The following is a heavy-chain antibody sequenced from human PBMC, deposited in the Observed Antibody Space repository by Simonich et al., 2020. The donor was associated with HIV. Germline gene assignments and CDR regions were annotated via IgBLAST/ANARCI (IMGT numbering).Heavy chain of an antibody. V-gene: IGHV4-38-2*02. CDR1: GYSISSGYY. CDR3: AREGGGYCSSTSCRYYYYGMDV. J-gene: IGHJ6*02. Sequence: QVQLQESGPGLVKPSETLSLTCAVSGYSISSGYYWGWIRRPPGKGLEWSGSIYHSGSTYYNPSLKSRVTISVDTSKTHFSLKLSSVTAADTAVYYCAREGGGYCSSTSCRYYYYGMDVWGQGTTVTVSS. D-gene: IGHD2-2*01. CDR2: IYHSGST.